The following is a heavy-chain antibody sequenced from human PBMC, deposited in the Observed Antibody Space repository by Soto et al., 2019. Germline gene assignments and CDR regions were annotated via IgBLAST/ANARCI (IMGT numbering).Heavy chain of an antibody. V-gene: IGHV4-61*01. CDR1: GGSVSSGSFY. J-gene: IGHJ2*01. D-gene: IGHD3-10*01. CDR2: IYYTGVT. CDR3: ARDNNFYGSGARHWYFDL. Sequence: QVQLQESGPGLVKPSETLSLTCTVSGGSVSSGSFYWSWIRQSPGKGLEWIGYIYYTGVTIYNPSFNSRVTISVDTSKNQFSLKLRSVTAADTAVYYCARDNNFYGSGARHWYFDLWGRGVLVTVSS.